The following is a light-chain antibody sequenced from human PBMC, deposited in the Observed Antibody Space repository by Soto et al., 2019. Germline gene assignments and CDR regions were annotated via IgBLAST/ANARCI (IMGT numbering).Light chain of an antibody. CDR1: QSVSSSY. V-gene: IGKV3-20*01. Sequence: IVLTQSPGTLSLSPGERATLSCRASQSVSSSYLAWYQQKPGQAPRLLIYGASSRATGIPDRFSGSGSGTAFTLTISRLETEDFAVYYCQQYGSSPRTFGQGTKVEIK. J-gene: IGKJ1*01. CDR2: GAS. CDR3: QQYGSSPRT.